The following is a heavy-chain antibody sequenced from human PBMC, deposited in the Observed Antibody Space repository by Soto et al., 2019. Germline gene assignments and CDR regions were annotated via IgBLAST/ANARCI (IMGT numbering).Heavy chain of an antibody. CDR3: VSYRGAFYFDN. CDR2: VYYGGT. V-gene: IGHV4-59*01. Sequence: PXETLSLTCTVSGCSMSSNYWSWIRQSPAKGLEWIGFVYYGGTNYNPSFESRVTMSVDTPKKQFSLELSDVTAADTAVYYCVSYRGAFYFDNWGQGTLVTVS. D-gene: IGHD4-4*01. CDR1: GCSMSSNY. J-gene: IGHJ4*02.